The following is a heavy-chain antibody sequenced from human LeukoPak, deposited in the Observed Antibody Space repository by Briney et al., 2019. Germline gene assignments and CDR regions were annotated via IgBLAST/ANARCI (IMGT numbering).Heavy chain of an antibody. J-gene: IGHJ3*02. CDR3: ARDLGIAGTTHALDI. CDR2: IYGGGPT. Sequence: GGSLRLSCAASGFTVSRNYMSWVRQAPGRGLECVSVIYGGGPTYYADSVKGRFTISRDTSKNTLYLQMNSLRAEDTAVYFCARDLGIAGTTHALDIWGQGTMVTVSS. D-gene: IGHD1-14*01. CDR1: GFTVSRNY. V-gene: IGHV3-53*01.